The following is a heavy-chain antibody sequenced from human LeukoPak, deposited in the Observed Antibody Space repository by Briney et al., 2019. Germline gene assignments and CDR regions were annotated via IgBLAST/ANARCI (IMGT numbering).Heavy chain of an antibody. CDR3: ARVEVSSWPSLLFDY. CDR1: GGSFSGYY. D-gene: IGHD6-13*01. V-gene: IGHV4-34*01. Sequence: SETLSLTCAVYGGSFSGYYWGWIRQPPGKGLEWIGEINHSGSTNYNPSLKSRVTISVDTSKNQFSLKLSSVTAADTAVYYCARVEVSSWPSLLFDYWGQGTLVTVSS. J-gene: IGHJ4*02. CDR2: INHSGST.